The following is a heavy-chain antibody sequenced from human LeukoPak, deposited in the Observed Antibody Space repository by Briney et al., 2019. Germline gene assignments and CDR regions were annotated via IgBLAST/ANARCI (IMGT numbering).Heavy chain of an antibody. CDR2: ISSSSSYI. J-gene: IGHJ4*02. CDR1: GFTFSSYS. V-gene: IGHV3-21*01. D-gene: IGHD5-12*01. Sequence: GGSLRLYCAASGFTFSSYSMNWVRQAPGKGLEWVSSISSSSSYIYYADSVKGRFTISRDNAKNSLYLQMNSLRAEDTAVYYCARDQRGYSGYEIDYWGQGTLVTVSS. CDR3: ARDQRGYSGYEIDY.